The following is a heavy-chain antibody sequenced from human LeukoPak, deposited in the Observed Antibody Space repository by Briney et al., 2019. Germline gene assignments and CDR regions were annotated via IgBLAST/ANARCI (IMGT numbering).Heavy chain of an antibody. V-gene: IGHV3-64*01. D-gene: IGHD2-21*02. CDR3: ARGRLVVTALDY. CDR1: GFTFSSYA. CDR2: ITTNGGRT. J-gene: IGHJ4*02. Sequence: HPGGSLRLSCAASGFTFSSYAMHWVRQAPGKGLEYVSAITTNGGRTYYANSFKGRFTISRDNSKSTLYLQMGSLRTEDMAVYYCARGRLVVTALDYWGQGTLVTVSS.